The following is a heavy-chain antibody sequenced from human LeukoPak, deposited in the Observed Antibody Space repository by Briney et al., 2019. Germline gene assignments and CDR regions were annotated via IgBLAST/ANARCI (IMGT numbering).Heavy chain of an antibody. V-gene: IGHV3-30*02. CDR2: IWYDGSNK. Sequence: GGSLRLSCAASGFTFSSYGMHWVRQAPGKGLEWVAVIWYDGSNKYYADSVKGRFTISRDNSKNTLYLQMNSLRAEDTAVYYCAKDTSPMSSGFRDYWGQGTLVTVSS. D-gene: IGHD3-22*01. J-gene: IGHJ4*02. CDR3: AKDTSPMSSGFRDY. CDR1: GFTFSSYG.